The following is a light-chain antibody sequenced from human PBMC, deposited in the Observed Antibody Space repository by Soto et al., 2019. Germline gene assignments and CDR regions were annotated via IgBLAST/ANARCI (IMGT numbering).Light chain of an antibody. V-gene: IGKV3-20*01. CDR3: QQYGNSPQT. CDR2: GAS. CDR1: QSVSSSY. J-gene: IGKJ1*01. Sequence: EIVLTQSPGTLSLSPGERATLSCRASQSVSSSYLAWYQQKPGQAPRLLIYGASNRATGIPDRFSGSGSGTDFTLTISRLEPEDFAVFYCQQYGNSPQTFGQGTKVEI.